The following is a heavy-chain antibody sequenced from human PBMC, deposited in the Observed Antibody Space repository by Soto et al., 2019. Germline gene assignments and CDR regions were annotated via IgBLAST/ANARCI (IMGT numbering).Heavy chain of an antibody. D-gene: IGHD1-26*01. J-gene: IGHJ6*02. Sequence: EVQLVESGGGLVKPGGSLRLSCAASGFTFSSYSMNWVRQAPGKGLEWVSSISSSSSYIYYADSVKGRFTISRDNAKNSLYLQLNSVRAEDTAVYYCARGSGSYHYYDYGMAVWGQGTTVTASS. CDR2: ISSSSSYI. V-gene: IGHV3-21*01. CDR3: ARGSGSYHYYDYGMAV. CDR1: GFTFSSYS.